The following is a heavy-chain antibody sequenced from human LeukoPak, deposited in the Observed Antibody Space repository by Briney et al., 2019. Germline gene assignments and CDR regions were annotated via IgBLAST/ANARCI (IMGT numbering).Heavy chain of an antibody. D-gene: IGHD3-10*01. CDR3: ARKVTMVRGIISSKTQSYYGMDV. CDR1: GGTFSSYG. J-gene: IGHJ6*02. V-gene: IGHV1-18*01. CDR2: ISAYNGNT. Sequence: GASVKVSCKASGGTFSSYGISWVRQAPGQGLEWMGWISAYNGNTNYAQKLQGRVTMTTDTSTSTAYMELRSLRSDDTAVYYCARKVTMVRGIISSKTQSYYGMDVWGQGTTVTVSS.